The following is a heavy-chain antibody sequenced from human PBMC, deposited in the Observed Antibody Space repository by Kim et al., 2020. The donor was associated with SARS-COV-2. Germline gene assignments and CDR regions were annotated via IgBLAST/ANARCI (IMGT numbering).Heavy chain of an antibody. D-gene: IGHD3-16*01. V-gene: IGHV1-24*01. CDR2: FDPEDGET. CDR1: GYTLTELS. Sequence: ASVKVSCKVSGYTLTELSMHWVRQAPGKGLEWMGGFDPEDGETIYAQKFQGRVTMTKETSTDTAYMXLSSLRSEDTAVYYCATSPXVWRXYSANWFDPWGQGTXVTVSS. CDR3: ATSPXVWRXYSANWFDP. J-gene: IGHJ5*02.